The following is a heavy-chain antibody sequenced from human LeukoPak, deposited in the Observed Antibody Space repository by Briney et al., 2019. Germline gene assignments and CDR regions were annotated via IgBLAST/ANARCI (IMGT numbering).Heavy chain of an antibody. Sequence: PGGSLRLSCAASGFTFSSYSMNWVRQAPGKGLEWDSSISSSSSYIYYADSVKGRFTISRDNAKNSLYLQMNSLRAEDTAVYYCASKPNCSGGSCYSVWGQGTLVTVSS. CDR3: ASKPNCSGGSCYSV. CDR2: ISSSSSYI. CDR1: GFTFSSYS. V-gene: IGHV3-21*01. D-gene: IGHD2-15*01. J-gene: IGHJ1*01.